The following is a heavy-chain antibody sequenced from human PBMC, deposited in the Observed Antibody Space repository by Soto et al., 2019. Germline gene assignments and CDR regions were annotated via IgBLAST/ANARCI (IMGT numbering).Heavy chain of an antibody. CDR3: ARGPVGYCTNGVCYECVDV. D-gene: IGHD2-8*01. CDR2: IIPIFGTA. Sequence: GASVKVSCKASGGTFSSYAISWVRQAPGQGLEWMGGIIPIFGTANYAQKFQGRVTITADESTSTAYMELSSLRSEDTAVYYCARGPVGYCTNGVCYECVDVWGQGTTVTVSS. CDR1: GGTFSSYA. V-gene: IGHV1-69*13. J-gene: IGHJ6*02.